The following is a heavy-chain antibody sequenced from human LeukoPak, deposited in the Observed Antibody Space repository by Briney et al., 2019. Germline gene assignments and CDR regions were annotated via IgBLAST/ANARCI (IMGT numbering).Heavy chain of an antibody. J-gene: IGHJ4*02. CDR3: AREGVPAAFDY. CDR1: GFTVSSNY. Sequence: GGSLRLSRAASGFTVSSNYMSWARQAPGKGLEWVSVIYSGGSTYYADSVKGRFTISRDNSKNTLYLQMNSLRAEDTAVYYCAREGVPAAFDYWGQGTLVTVSS. CDR2: IYSGGST. V-gene: IGHV3-53*01. D-gene: IGHD2-2*01.